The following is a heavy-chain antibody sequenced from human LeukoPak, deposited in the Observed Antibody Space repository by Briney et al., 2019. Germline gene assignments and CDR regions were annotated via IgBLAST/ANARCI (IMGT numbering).Heavy chain of an antibody. Sequence: SETLSLTCTVSGGSISSYYWSWIRQPPGKGLEWIGYIYYSGSTNYNPSLKSRVTISVDTSKNQFSLKLSSVTAADTAVYYCARGVGYCSSTSCYHYYYYYYYMDVWGKGTTVTVSS. CDR3: ARGVGYCSSTSCYHYYYYYYYMDV. D-gene: IGHD2-2*01. V-gene: IGHV4-59*01. J-gene: IGHJ6*03. CDR2: IYYSGST. CDR1: GGSISSYY.